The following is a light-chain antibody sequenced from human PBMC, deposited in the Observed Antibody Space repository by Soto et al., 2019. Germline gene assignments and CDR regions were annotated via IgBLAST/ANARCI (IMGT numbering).Light chain of an antibody. J-gene: IGKJ1*01. V-gene: IGKV1-5*01. CDR2: DVS. CDR3: QQYNTFWT. Sequence: DIQMSRAPSTLSASVGDRDTITCRASQSIGRWLAWYQQKPGKAPKLLIYDVSYLESGVPSRFSGSGSGTEFTLTISSLQSDESATSYCQQYNTFWTCGQGTKVDIK. CDR1: QSIGRW.